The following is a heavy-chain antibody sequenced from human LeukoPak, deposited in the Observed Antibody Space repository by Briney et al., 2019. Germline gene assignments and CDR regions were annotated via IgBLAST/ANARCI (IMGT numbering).Heavy chain of an antibody. CDR1: GGSISSYY. D-gene: IGHD6-19*01. CDR3: ARDRSDSSGWQYFDY. V-gene: IGHV4-4*07. J-gene: IGHJ4*02. CDR2: ICTSGST. Sequence: SETLSLTCTVSGGSISSYYWSWIRQPAGKGLEWIGRICTSGSTNYNPSLKSRVTMSVDTSKNQFSLKLSSVTAADTAVYYCARDRSDSSGWQYFDYWGQGTLVTVSS.